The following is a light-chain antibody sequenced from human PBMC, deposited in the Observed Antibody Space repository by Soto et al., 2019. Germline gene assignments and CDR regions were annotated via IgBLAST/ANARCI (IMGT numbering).Light chain of an antibody. J-gene: IGKJ2*01. CDR3: LQRSNWPPFT. CDR1: QSVSGY. CDR2: DAS. Sequence: EIVLTQSPATLSLSPGERATLSCRASQSVSGYLAWYQHRPGQAPRLLIFDASNRATGIPARFSGSGSGTDFTLTISSLEPEDYAVYYCLQRSNWPPFTFGQGTKLEIK. V-gene: IGKV3-11*01.